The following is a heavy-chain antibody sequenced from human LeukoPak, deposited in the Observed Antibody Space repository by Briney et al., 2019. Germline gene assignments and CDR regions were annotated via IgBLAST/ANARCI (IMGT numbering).Heavy chain of an antibody. CDR1: GGSISSSSYY. CDR2: IYYSGST. J-gene: IGHJ3*02. CDR3: ARAGIAVGI. D-gene: IGHD6-19*01. V-gene: IGHV4-61*05. Sequence: SETLSLTCTVSGGSISSSSYYWGWIRQPPGKGLEWTGYIYYSGSTNYNPSLKSRVTISVDTSKNQFSLKLSSVTAADTAVYYCARAGIAVGIWGQGTMVTVSS.